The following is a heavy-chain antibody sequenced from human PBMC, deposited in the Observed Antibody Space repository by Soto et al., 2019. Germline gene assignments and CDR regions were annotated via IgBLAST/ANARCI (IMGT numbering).Heavy chain of an antibody. Sequence: QVQLVHSGAEVKKPGSSVKVSCLASRGTFNRYAINWVRQAPGHGLEWLGALVPQFGTPNYAQKFQDRVTIVADESTNTTSMELRGLTSDDTAVYYCARQNRDTPMVPFDVWGQGTLVTVSS. CDR3: ARQNRDTPMVPFDV. J-gene: IGHJ4*02. CDR1: RGTFNRYA. D-gene: IGHD5-18*01. V-gene: IGHV1-69*01. CDR2: LVPQFGTP.